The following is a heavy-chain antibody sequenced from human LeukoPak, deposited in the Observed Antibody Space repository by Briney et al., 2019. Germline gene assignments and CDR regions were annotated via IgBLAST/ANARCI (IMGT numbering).Heavy chain of an antibody. J-gene: IGHJ4*02. CDR1: GGSFSGYY. D-gene: IGHD6-6*01. CDR3: ARGGIADRLSR. Sequence: SETLSLTCAVYGGSFSGYYCTWIRQPPGKGLEWIGEINHNGGTNYNPSLKSRVTISVDTSRNQFSLKLSSVTAADTAVYYCARGGIADRLSRWGWGTLVTVSS. CDR2: INHNGGT. V-gene: IGHV4-34*01.